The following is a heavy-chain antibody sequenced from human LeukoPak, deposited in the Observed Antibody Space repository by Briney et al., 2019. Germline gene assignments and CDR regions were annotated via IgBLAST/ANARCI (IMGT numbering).Heavy chain of an antibody. CDR3: ARSARIGVAGTALDY. J-gene: IGHJ4*02. Sequence: GGSLRLSCAASGFIFNNYAMSWVRQAPGKGLEWVSSLSGSGGRTYYADSVKGRFTISRGNSKNTLFLQMNSLRADDTAVYYCARSARIGVAGTALDYWGQGTLVTVSS. V-gene: IGHV3-23*01. CDR2: LSGSGGRT. CDR1: GFIFNNYA. D-gene: IGHD6-19*01.